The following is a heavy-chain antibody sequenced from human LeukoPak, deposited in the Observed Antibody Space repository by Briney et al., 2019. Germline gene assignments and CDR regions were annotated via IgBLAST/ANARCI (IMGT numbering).Heavy chain of an antibody. J-gene: IGHJ4*02. CDR2: INHSGST. CDR3: ARGFGSSGLDY. D-gene: IGHD3-22*01. Sequence: PSETLSLTCAVYGGSFSGYYWSWIRQPPGKGLEWIGEINHSGSTNYNPSLKSRVTISVDTSKNQFSLKLSSVTVADTAVYYCARGFGSSGLDYWGQGTLVTVSS. V-gene: IGHV4-34*01. CDR1: GGSFSGYY.